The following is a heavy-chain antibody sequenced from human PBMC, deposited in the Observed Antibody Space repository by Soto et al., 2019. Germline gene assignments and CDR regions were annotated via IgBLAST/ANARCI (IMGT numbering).Heavy chain of an antibody. CDR2: SDPSDSYT. CDR3: ARHGDVITMVRGVIIKDRNWFDP. D-gene: IGHD3-10*01. Sequence: EVQLVQSGAEVKKPGESLRISCKGSGYSFTSYWISWVRQMPGKGLEWMGRSDPSDSYTNYSPSFQGHVTISADKSISTAYLQWSSLKASDTAMYYCARHGDVITMVRGVIIKDRNWFDPWGQGTLVTVSS. V-gene: IGHV5-10-1*03. J-gene: IGHJ5*02. CDR1: GYSFTSYW.